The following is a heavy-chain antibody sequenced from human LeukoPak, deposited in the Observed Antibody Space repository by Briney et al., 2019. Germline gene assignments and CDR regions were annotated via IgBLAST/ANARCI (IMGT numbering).Heavy chain of an antibody. V-gene: IGHV3-23*01. Sequence: GGSLRLSCAASGFTFSNYAMSWVRQAPGKGLEWVSAISGSGGTTFYADSVKGRFTISRANYTNTLYLQVNSLRAADTAIYYCAKVREMDTTPPPFPYCGQGTLVTASS. D-gene: IGHD5-24*01. CDR1: GFTFSNYA. CDR3: AKVREMDTTPPPFPY. CDR2: ISGSGGTT. J-gene: IGHJ4*02.